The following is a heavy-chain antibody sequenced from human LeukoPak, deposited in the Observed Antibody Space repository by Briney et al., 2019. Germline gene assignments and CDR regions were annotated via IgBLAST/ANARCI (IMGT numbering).Heavy chain of an antibody. J-gene: IGHJ4*02. V-gene: IGHV4-34*01. CDR3: ARGNIVVVPAALYSRHIDY. D-gene: IGHD2-2*01. CDR1: GGSFSGYY. Sequence: SETLSLTCAVYGGSFSGYYWSWIRHPPGKGLEWIGEINHSGSTNYNPSLKSRVTISVDTSKNQFSLKLSSVTAADTAVYYCARGNIVVVPAALYSRHIDYWGQGTLVTVSS. CDR2: INHSGST.